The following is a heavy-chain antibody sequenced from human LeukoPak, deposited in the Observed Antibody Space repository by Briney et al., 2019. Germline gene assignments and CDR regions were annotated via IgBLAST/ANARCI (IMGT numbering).Heavy chain of an antibody. CDR2: IYYSGST. Sequence: SETLSLTCTVSGGSISSGDYYWSWIRQPPGKGLEWIGYIYYSGSTYYNPSLKSRVTTSVDTSKNQFSLKLSSVTAADTAVYYCASSVVTPYYFDYWGQGTLVTVSS. V-gene: IGHV4-30-4*08. CDR1: GGSISSGDYY. CDR3: ASSVVTPYYFDY. D-gene: IGHD4-23*01. J-gene: IGHJ4*02.